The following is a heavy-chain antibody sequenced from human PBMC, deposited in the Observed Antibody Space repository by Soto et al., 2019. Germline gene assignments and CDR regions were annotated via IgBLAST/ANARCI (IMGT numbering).Heavy chain of an antibody. Sequence: ASVKVSCKASGYTFTSYGISWVRQAPGQGLEWMGWISAYNGNTNYAQKLQGRVTMTTDTSTSTAYMELRSLRSDDTAVYYCARFDFYGGNGYYYYRLAVPAQGTTVPVSS. CDR2: ISAYNGNT. J-gene: IGHJ6*02. V-gene: IGHV1-18*01. CDR3: ARFDFYGGNGYYYYRLAV. CDR1: GYTFTSYG. D-gene: IGHD4-17*01.